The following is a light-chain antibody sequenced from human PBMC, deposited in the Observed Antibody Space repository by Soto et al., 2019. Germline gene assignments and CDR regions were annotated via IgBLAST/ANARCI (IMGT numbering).Light chain of an antibody. J-gene: IGKJ1*01. V-gene: IGKV3-11*01. CDR1: QGVSSY. CDR2: DAS. CDR3: QQRSNWPPST. Sequence: EIVLTQSPATLSLSPGERATLSCRASQGVSSYLAWYQQKPGQAPRLLIYDASNRATGIPARFSGSGSGTDFTLTISSLEPEDFAVYYCQQRSNWPPSTFGQGTKVEIK.